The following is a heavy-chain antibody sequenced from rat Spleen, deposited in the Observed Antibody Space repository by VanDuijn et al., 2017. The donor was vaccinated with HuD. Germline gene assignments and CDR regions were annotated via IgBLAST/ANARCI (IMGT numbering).Heavy chain of an antibody. D-gene: IGHD4-3*01. Sequence: EVLLVESGGGLVQPGRSLKLSCTASGVTFSNSAMTWVRQAPGKGLEWVASITNTGGSIYYPDSVKGRFTISRDNAKSTLYLQMNSLRSEDTATYHCARHNSGYGVMDAWGQGASVTVSS. CDR1: GVTFSNSA. J-gene: IGHJ4*01. V-gene: IGHV5-31*01. CDR2: ITNTGGSI. CDR3: ARHNSGYGVMDA.